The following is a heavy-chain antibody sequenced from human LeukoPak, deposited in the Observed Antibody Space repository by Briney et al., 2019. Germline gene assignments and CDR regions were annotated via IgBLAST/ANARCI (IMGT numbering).Heavy chain of an antibody. CDR3: AKAGSIRFDY. CDR2: ISDTGNT. J-gene: IGHJ4*02. V-gene: IGHV3-23*01. Sequence: GGTLRLSCAASGFTLSSYAMSWVRQAPGKGLEWVSAISDTGNTYHADSVKGRFTISRDSSKNTLFLQMNRLRPEDAAVYYCAKAGSIRFDYWGQGTLVTVSS. CDR1: GFTLSSYA. D-gene: IGHD1-26*01.